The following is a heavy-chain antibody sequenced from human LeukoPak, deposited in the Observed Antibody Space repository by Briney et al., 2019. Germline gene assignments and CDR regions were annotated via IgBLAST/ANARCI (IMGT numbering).Heavy chain of an antibody. D-gene: IGHD3-16*01. V-gene: IGHV3-21*01. CDR2: ISSSSSYI. Sequence: GGSLRLSCAASGTIFSNLWMIWVRQAPGKGLEWVSSISSSSSYIDYADSVKGRFTISRDNAKNSLYLQMNSLRAEDTAVYYCAREGGSPLGYWGQGTLVTVSS. CDR3: AREGGSPLGY. J-gene: IGHJ4*02. CDR1: GTIFSNLW.